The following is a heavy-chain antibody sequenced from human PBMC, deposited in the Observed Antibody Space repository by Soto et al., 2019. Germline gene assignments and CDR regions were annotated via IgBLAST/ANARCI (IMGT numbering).Heavy chain of an antibody. V-gene: IGHV4-34*01. CDR2: INHSGST. CDR1: GGSFSGYY. J-gene: IGHJ5*02. D-gene: IGHD3-10*01. CDR3: ARWTYYYGSGSYNGWFDP. Sequence: SETLSLTCAVYGGSFSGYYWSWIRQPPGKGLEWIGEINHSGSTNYNPSLKSRVTISVDTSKNQFSLKLSSVTAADTAVYYCARWTYYYGSGSYNGWFDPWGQGTLVTVSS.